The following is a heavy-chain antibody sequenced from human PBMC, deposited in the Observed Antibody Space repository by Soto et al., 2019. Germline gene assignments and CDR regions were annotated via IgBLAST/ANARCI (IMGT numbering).Heavy chain of an antibody. D-gene: IGHD6-6*01. CDR3: ARLLIAAAHTDY. CDR2: IYYSRST. V-gene: IGHV4-39*01. CDR1: GGSISSNNYH. J-gene: IGHJ4*02. Sequence: PSETLSLTCTVSGGSISSNNYHWGWIRQPPGKGLDWIGTIYYSRSTYYNPSLKSRVTISVDTSKNQFSLELISVTAADTAVYYCARLLIAAAHTDYWGQGTLVTSPQ.